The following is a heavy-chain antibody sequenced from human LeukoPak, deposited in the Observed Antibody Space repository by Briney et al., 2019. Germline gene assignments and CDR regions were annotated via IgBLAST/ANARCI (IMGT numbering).Heavy chain of an antibody. D-gene: IGHD3-3*01. CDR1: GFTFSSYE. J-gene: IGHJ6*02. Sequence: GGSLRLPCAASGFTFSSYEMNWVSQAPGKGLEWVSYISSSGSTIYYADSVKGRFTISRDNAKNSLYLQMNSLRAEDTAVYYCASIGVVISTYYYYGMDVWDHGTTVTVSS. CDR2: ISSSGSTI. V-gene: IGHV3-48*03. CDR3: ASIGVVISTYYYYGMDV.